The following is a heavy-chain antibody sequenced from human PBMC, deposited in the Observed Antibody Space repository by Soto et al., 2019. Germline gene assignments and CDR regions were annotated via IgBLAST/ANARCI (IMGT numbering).Heavy chain of an antibody. V-gene: IGHV4-59*12. D-gene: IGHD3-22*01. J-gene: IGHJ5*02. CDR2: IYYSGST. CDR1: GGSISSYY. Sequence: SETLSLTCAVSGGSISSYYLSWIRQPPGKGLEWIGYIYYSGSTNYNPSLKSRVTISVDTSKNQFSLKLSSVTAADTAVYYCARELIDSSWFDPWGQGTLVTVSS. CDR3: ARELIDSSWFDP.